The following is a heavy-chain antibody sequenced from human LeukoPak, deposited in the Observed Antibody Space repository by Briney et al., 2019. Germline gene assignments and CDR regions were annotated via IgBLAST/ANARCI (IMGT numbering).Heavy chain of an antibody. Sequence: ETLSLTCAVYGGSFSGYYWSWIRQPPGKGLEWIGRIKSKTDGGTTDYAAPVKGRFTISRDDSKNTLYLQMNSLKTEDTAVYYCTTPYCSSTSCYAGWFDPWGQGTLVTVSS. CDR3: TTPYCSSTSCYAGWFDP. D-gene: IGHD2-2*01. V-gene: IGHV3-15*01. CDR1: GGSFSGYY. J-gene: IGHJ5*02. CDR2: IKSKTDGGTT.